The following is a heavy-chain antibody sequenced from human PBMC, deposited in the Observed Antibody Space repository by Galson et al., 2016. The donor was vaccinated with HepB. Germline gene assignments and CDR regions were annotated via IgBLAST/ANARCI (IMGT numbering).Heavy chain of an antibody. CDR3: ARDLIGGTCNVFGTVCYYYYDGMDV. V-gene: IGHV3-33*01. D-gene: IGHD2-15*01. CDR1: GFTFSNYA. Sequence: SLRLSCAASGFTFSNYAMHWVRQAPGKGLEWVAVIWYDGSNDYYAESVKGRLTISRDNTKNTLYLQMNGLRVDDTAVYYCARDLIGGTCNVFGTVCYYYYDGMDVWGQGTTVTVSS. J-gene: IGHJ6*02. CDR2: IWYDGSND.